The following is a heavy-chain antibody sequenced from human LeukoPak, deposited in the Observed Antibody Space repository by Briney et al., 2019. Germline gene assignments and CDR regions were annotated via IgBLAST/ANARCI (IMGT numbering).Heavy chain of an antibody. J-gene: IGHJ1*01. D-gene: IGHD3-22*01. CDR1: GGTFSSYA. CDR2: IIPIFGTA. V-gene: IGHV1-69*05. CDR3: AREYYYDSSALLEYFQH. Sequence: ASVKVSCKASGGTFSSYAISWLRQAPGQGLEWMGRIIPIFGTANYAQKFQGRVTITTDESTSTAYMELSSLRSEDTAVYYCAREYYYDSSALLEYFQHWGQGTLVTVSS.